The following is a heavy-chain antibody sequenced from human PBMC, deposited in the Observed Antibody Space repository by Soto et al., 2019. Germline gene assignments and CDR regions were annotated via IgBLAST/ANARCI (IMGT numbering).Heavy chain of an antibody. D-gene: IGHD2-15*01. CDR3: AREDGGGGRRHDF. CDR2: INPSDGST. V-gene: IGHV1-46*01. CDR1: GYTFAMHY. Sequence: QVQLVQSGAEVKKPGASVKISCKTSGYTFAMHYIHWVRQVPGQGLEWMGMINPSDGSTSYVQKFQGRVTMTRDTSATTVFLHMSRLTSPATAVFYCAREDGGGGRRHDFWGQGTLVTVSS. J-gene: IGHJ4*02.